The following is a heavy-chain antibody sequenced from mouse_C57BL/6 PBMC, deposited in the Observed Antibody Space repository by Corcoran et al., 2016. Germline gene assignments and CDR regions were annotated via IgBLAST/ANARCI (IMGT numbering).Heavy chain of an antibody. CDR1: GYTFTTYG. D-gene: IGHD2-13*01. V-gene: IGHV9-3*01. J-gene: IGHJ4*01. CDR2: INTYSGVP. Sequence: QIQLVQSGPELKKPGETVKISCKASGYTFTTYGMSWVKQAPGKGLKWMGWINTYSGVPTYADDFKGRFAFSLETSASTAYLQINNLKNEDTATYFCAVTWGAIDYWGQGTSVTVSS. CDR3: AVTWGAIDY.